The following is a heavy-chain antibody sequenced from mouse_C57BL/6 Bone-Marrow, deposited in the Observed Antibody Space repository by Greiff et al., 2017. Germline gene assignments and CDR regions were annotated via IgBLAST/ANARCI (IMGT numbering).Heavy chain of an antibody. CDR1: GYTFTSYW. Sequence: VQLQQPGAELVRPGTSVKLSCKASGYTFTSYWMHWVKQRPGQGLEWIGVIDPSDSYTNYNQKFKGKATLPVATSSSTAYMQLSSLTSEVSAVYDCARILGDYFDYWGQGTTLTVSS. V-gene: IGHV1-59*01. CDR2: IDPSDSYT. J-gene: IGHJ2*01. CDR3: ARILGDYFDY. D-gene: IGHD1-1*01.